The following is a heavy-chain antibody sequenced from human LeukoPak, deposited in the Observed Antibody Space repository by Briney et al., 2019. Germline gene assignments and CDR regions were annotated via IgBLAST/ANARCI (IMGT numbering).Heavy chain of an antibody. CDR2: IYYSGST. D-gene: IGHD3-3*02. CDR3: ARVTFRTGYFDY. Sequence: SETLSLTCTVSGGSISSYYWSWIRQPPGKGLEWIGYIYYSGSTNYNPSLKSRVTISVDTSKNQFSLKLSSVTAADTAVYYCARVTFRTGYFDYWGQGTLVTVSS. J-gene: IGHJ4*02. CDR1: GGSISSYY. V-gene: IGHV4-59*01.